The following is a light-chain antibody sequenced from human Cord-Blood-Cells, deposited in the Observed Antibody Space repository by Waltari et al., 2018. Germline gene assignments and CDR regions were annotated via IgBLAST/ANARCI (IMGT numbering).Light chain of an antibody. CDR2: EVS. CDR1: TTDVGGYAR. CDR3: SSYTSISTYV. Sequence: QSALPQHPPVYGTPVPPATISCSAPTTDVGGYARGSWYQQPPGTAPKLMIYEVSIRPSGVPDRFTGSNSGNTASLTSTGLQAEDGADYYCSSYTSISTYVFGTGTKVTVL. V-gene: IGLV2-18*02. J-gene: IGLJ1*01.